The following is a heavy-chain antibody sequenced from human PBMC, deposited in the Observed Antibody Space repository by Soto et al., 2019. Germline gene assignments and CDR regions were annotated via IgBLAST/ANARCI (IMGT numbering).Heavy chain of an antibody. CDR2: ISGSGGST. CDR3: AKETVYSSSWYGFLDY. V-gene: IGHV3-23*01. Sequence: GGSLRLSCAASGFTFSSYAMSWVRQAPGKGLEWVSAISGSGGSTYYADSVKGRFTISRDNSKNTLYLQMNSLRAEDTAVYYCAKETVYSSSWYGFLDYWGQGTLVTVSS. J-gene: IGHJ4*02. CDR1: GFTFSSYA. D-gene: IGHD6-13*01.